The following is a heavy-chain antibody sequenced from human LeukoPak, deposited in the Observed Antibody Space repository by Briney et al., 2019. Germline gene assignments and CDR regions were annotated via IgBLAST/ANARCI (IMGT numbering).Heavy chain of an antibody. D-gene: IGHD6-6*01. J-gene: IGHJ5*02. CDR3: AKELYSSSPGNWFDP. Sequence: GGSLRLSCAASGFTFSSYSMNWVRQAPGKGLEWVSAISGSGGSTYYADSVKGRFTISRDNSKNTLYLQMNSLRAEDTAVYYCAKELYSSSPGNWFDPWGQGTLVTVSS. V-gene: IGHV3-23*01. CDR2: ISGSGGST. CDR1: GFTFSSYS.